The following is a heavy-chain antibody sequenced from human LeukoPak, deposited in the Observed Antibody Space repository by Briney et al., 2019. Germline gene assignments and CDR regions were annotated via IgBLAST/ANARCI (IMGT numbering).Heavy chain of an antibody. CDR2: IIAGARTT. J-gene: IGHJ3*02. CDR1: GFTFSSYA. V-gene: IGHV3-23*01. CDR3: ARVVSTPADPFDI. D-gene: IGHD1-14*01. Sequence: GGSLRLSCAACGFTFSSYAMSWVRRAPGKGVEWVSAIIAGARTTSYPASVKARFPISRANAKTSLYLQMNTLRAEHTAVYYCARVVSTPADPFDIWGQGTMVTVSS.